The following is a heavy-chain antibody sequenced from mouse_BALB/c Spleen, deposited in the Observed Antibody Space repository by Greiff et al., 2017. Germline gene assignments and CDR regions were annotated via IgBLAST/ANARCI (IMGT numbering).Heavy chain of an antibody. CDR3: ARLTGTPYAMDY. CDR1: GYSITSDYA. D-gene: IGHD4-1*01. Sequence: EVMLVESGPGLVKPSQSLSLTCTVTGYSITSDYAWNWIRQFPGNKLEWMGYISYSGSTSYNPSLKSRISITRDTSKNQFFLQLNSVTTEDTATYYCARLTGTPYAMDYWGQGTSVTVSS. CDR2: ISYSGST. J-gene: IGHJ4*01. V-gene: IGHV3-2*02.